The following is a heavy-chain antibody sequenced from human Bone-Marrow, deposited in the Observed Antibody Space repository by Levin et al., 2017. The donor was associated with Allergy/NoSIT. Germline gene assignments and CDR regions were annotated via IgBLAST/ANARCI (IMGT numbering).Heavy chain of an antibody. Sequence: SCAGSGFTSNYYWMHWVRQAPGKGLVWVSRINPDGSSTRYADYVRGRFTISRDNALNMLYLQMNNLRVEDTAMYFCVRDPSSGVDYWGQGTLVTVSS. J-gene: IGHJ4*02. V-gene: IGHV3-74*01. CDR3: VRDPSSGVDY. CDR1: GFTSNYYW. CDR2: INPDGSST. D-gene: IGHD3-22*01.